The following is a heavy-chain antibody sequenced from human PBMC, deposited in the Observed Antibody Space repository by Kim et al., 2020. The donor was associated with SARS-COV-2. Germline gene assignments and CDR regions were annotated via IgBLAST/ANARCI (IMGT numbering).Heavy chain of an antibody. V-gene: IGHV3-74*01. CDR3: ARGGDSSGWYRRFDWFDP. Sequence: KGRFTISRDNAKNTLYLQMNSLRAEDTAVYYCARGGDSSGWYRRFDWFDPWGQGTLVTVSS. D-gene: IGHD6-19*01. J-gene: IGHJ5*02.